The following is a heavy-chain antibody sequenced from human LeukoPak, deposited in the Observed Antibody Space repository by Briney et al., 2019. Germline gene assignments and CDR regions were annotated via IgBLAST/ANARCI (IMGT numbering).Heavy chain of an antibody. V-gene: IGHV1-46*01. D-gene: IGHD3-22*01. Sequence: ASVTVSCKASGYTSTIYYMHWVRQAPGRGLEWMGIINLSGGTATYAQKFQGRVTMTRETSTSTVNMELSRLRSDDTAVYYCARWGKYYYDSSGYYYWGQGTLVSVSS. CDR1: GYTSTIYY. J-gene: IGHJ4*02. CDR2: INLSGGTA. CDR3: ARWGKYYYDSSGYYY.